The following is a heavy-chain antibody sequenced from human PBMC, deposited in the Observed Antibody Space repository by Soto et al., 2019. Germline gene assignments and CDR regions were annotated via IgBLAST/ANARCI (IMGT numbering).Heavy chain of an antibody. V-gene: IGHV3-23*01. CDR3: AKATATGGGAFDI. CDR1: GFICSSYD. Sequence: GGSLRLSCAASGFICSSYDMSWVRQAPGKGLEWVSTILVDGRTFYVDSVKGRFTISRDSSKNTVYLQMNSLTAGDTALYYCAKATATGGGAFDICGQGTMGTVS. CDR2: ILVDGRT. J-gene: IGHJ3*02. D-gene: IGHD2-8*02.